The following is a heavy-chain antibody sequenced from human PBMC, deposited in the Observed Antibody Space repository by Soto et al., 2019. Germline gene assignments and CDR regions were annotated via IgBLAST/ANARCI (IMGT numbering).Heavy chain of an antibody. V-gene: IGHV1-3*01. J-gene: IGHJ4*02. Sequence: GASVKVSCKASGYIFTSHGISWVRQAPGQRLEWMGWINAGNGNTKYSQKFQGRVTITRDTSASTAYMELSSLRSEDTAVYYCARGGGIVLVPAAIYYWGQGTLVTVSS. CDR1: GYIFTSHG. D-gene: IGHD2-2*01. CDR2: INAGNGNT. CDR3: ARGGGIVLVPAAIYY.